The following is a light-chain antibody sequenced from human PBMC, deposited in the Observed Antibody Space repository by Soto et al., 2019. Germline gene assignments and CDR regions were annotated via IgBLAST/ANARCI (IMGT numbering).Light chain of an antibody. J-gene: IGLJ1*01. Sequence: QSVLTQPASVSGSPGQSITLSCTGTSSDVGAYNYVSWYQQHPGKAPKPMIYDVSNRPSGVSNRFSGSKSGNTASLTISGLQGEDEADYYCSSYRNSETLVFATGTKVTVL. CDR3: SSYRNSETLV. CDR2: DVS. CDR1: SSDVGAYNY. V-gene: IGLV2-14*01.